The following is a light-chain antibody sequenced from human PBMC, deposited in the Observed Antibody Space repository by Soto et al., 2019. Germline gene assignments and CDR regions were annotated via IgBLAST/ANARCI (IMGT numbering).Light chain of an antibody. CDR3: QQYGSSPLT. Sequence: EVVLTQSPGTLSLSPGERATLSCRASQSVSRSYLAWYQQRPGQAPRLLIYDAANRATGIPDRFSGSGSGTDFTLTISRLEPEDFAVYYCQQYGSSPLTFGPGTKVEIK. V-gene: IGKV3-20*01. J-gene: IGKJ3*01. CDR1: QSVSRSY. CDR2: DAA.